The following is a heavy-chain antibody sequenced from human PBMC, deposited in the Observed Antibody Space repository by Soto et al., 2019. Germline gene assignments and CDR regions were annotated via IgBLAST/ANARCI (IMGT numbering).Heavy chain of an antibody. D-gene: IGHD6-13*01. Sequence: GESLKISCKGSGYNFDTYWINWVRQTPGKGLEWMGRIDPIDSKTKYSPSLEGHITISVDKSISTTYLQWSSLKASDTAIYYCARRIAAAGGYYYYAFDVWGQLTAVTVSS. CDR1: GYNFDTYW. J-gene: IGHJ6*02. CDR2: IDPIDSKT. V-gene: IGHV5-10-1*01. CDR3: ARRIAAAGGYYYYAFDV.